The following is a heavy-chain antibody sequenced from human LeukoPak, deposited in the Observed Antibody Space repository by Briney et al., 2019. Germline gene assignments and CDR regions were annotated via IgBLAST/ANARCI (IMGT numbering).Heavy chain of an antibody. CDR3: GRGGSGNSYVGGVDY. D-gene: IGHD3-22*01. J-gene: IGHJ4*02. CDR2: ISYDGSNT. CDR1: GFTFSSYA. Sequence: GGSLRLSCAASGFTFSSYAIHWVRQAPGKGLEWVAVISYDGSNTYYADSVKGRFTISRDNSKNTLYLQMNSLRAEDTAVYYCGRGGSGNSYVGGVDYWGQGTLVTVSS. V-gene: IGHV3-30*04.